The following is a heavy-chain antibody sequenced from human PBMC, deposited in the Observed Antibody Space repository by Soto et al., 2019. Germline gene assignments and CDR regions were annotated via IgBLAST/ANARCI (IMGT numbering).Heavy chain of an antibody. Sequence: GGSLRLSCAASGFTFSNYGMHWVRQAPGKGLEWVAIIWHDGNNKYYADSVRGRFIISRDNSKNRLYLQMNSLRAEDTAVYYCASDLVGASDSYGLDVWGQGAPVTVSS. CDR2: IWHDGNNK. CDR1: GFTFSNYG. CDR3: ASDLVGASDSYGLDV. D-gene: IGHD1-26*01. V-gene: IGHV3-33*01. J-gene: IGHJ6*02.